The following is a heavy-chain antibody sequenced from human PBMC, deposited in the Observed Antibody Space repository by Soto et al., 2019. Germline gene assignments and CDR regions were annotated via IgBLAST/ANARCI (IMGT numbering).Heavy chain of an antibody. V-gene: IGHV1-3*01. CDR2: INAGNGNT. CDR1: GYTFSTYA. J-gene: IGHJ4*02. CDR3: ASPSYGSGNFY. Sequence: QVQLVQSGAEVKKPGASVRVSCKASGYTFSTYALHCVRQAPGQRLEWMGWINAGNGNTKYSQTFQGRVTFTRDTSASTAYMELSSLRPEDTAVVYCASPSYGSGNFYWGQGTLVTVSS. D-gene: IGHD3-10*01.